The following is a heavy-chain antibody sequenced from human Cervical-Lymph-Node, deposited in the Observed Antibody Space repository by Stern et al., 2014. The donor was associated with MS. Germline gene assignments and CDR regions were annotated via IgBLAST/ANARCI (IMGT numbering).Heavy chain of an antibody. CDR1: GYVFTGFS. CDR2: INTKTGNP. CDR3: ARDEEITLIEPPVNWFDP. D-gene: IGHD3-22*01. V-gene: IGHV7-4-1*02. J-gene: IGHJ5*02. Sequence: QVQLVQSGSELKKPGASVKISCKASGYVFTGFSLNWVRQAPGEGLEWMGWINTKTGNPTYAQGFTGRFVFSFDTSVNTAYLQISNLKPEDTAVYYCARDEEITLIEPPVNWFDPWGQGTLVTVSS.